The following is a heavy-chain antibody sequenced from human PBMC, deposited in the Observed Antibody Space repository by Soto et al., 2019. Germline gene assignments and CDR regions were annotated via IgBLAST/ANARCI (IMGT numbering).Heavy chain of an antibody. Sequence: PGGSLRLSCKGSGFTLRDYAISWVRQAPGKGLQWVGFMRARAFGGTTEYATLVKGQFTISRDDSKSVAYLQMNSLETEDTAVYYCTREGAYTSPPYYYFYAMDVWGEGTRITV. CDR1: GFTLRDYA. CDR2: MRARAFGGTT. CDR3: TREGAYTSPPYYYFYAMDV. V-gene: IGHV3-49*04. D-gene: IGHD2-2*01. J-gene: IGHJ6*01.